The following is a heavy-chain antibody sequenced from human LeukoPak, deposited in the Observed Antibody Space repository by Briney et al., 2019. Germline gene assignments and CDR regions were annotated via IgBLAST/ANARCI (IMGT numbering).Heavy chain of an antibody. CDR2: IYYSGST. CDR3: ARGLLRYYFPSNWFDP. CDR1: GGSISSGDYY. V-gene: IGHV4-30-4*01. J-gene: IGHJ5*02. D-gene: IGHD3-9*01. Sequence: SQTLSLTCTVSGGSISSGDYYWSWIRQPPGKGLEWIGYIYYSGSTYYNPSLKSRVTISVDTSKNQFSLKLSSVTAADTAVYYCARGLLRYYFPSNWFDPWGQGTLVTVSS.